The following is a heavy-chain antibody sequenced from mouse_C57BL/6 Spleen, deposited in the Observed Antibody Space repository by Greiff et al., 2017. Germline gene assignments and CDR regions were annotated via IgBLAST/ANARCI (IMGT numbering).Heavy chain of an antibody. CDR3: ARNDGYFDY. CDR2: IDPSDSYT. CDR1: GYTFTSYW. Sequence: VQLQQPGAELVMPGASVKLSCNASGYTFTSYWMHWVKQRPGQGLEWIGEIDPSDSYTNYNQKFKGKSTLTVDKSSSTAYMQLSSLTSEDSAVYYCARNDGYFDYWGQGTTLTVSS. V-gene: IGHV1-69*01. D-gene: IGHD2-3*01. J-gene: IGHJ2*01.